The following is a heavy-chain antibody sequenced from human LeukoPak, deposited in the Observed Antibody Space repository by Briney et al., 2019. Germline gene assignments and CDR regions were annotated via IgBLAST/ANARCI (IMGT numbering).Heavy chain of an antibody. CDR1: GFTFSSYW. J-gene: IGHJ3*02. V-gene: IGHV3-7*01. D-gene: IGHD5-24*01. Sequence: GGSLRLSCEASGFTFSSYWMSWVRQAPGKGLEWVANIKQDGSEKYYVDSVKGRFTISRDNAKNSLYLQMNSLRAEDTAVYYCARAKGWLHDAFDIWGQGTMVTVSS. CDR2: IKQDGSEK. CDR3: ARAKGWLHDAFDI.